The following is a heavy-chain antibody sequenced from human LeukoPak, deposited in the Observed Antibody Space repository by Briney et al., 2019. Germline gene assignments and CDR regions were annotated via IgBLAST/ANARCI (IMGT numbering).Heavy chain of an antibody. Sequence: ESGPTLVKPTPTLTLTCTFSGFSLRTRGVGVGWIRRPTGKALESLALIYWNDEKRYSPSLKSRLTITKDTSKNQVVLTTTNMDPVDTATYYCARRLERYRGDPFDYWGQGTLVTVSS. CDR1: GFSLRTRGVG. CDR2: IYWNDEK. CDR3: ARRLERYRGDPFDY. J-gene: IGHJ4*02. V-gene: IGHV2-5*01. D-gene: IGHD3-16*02.